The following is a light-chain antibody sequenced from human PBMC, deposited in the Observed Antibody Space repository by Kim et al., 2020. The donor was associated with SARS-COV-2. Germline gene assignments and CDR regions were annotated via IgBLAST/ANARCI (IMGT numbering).Light chain of an antibody. CDR3: SSDTGITPYV. CDR2: DVS. J-gene: IGLJ1*01. Sequence: GQSLTIYCTGTSSAVGGYDYVSWYQQHPSKAPKLMVYDVSNRPSGVSNRFSGSKSGNTASLTISGLQAEDEADYYCSSDTGITPYVFGTGTKVTVL. CDR1: SSAVGGYDY. V-gene: IGLV2-14*03.